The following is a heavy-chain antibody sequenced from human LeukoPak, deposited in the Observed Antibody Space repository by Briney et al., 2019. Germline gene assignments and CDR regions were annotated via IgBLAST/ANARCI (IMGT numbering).Heavy chain of an antibody. D-gene: IGHD2-8*02. CDR2: ISCYDGNT. CDR3: ARTSAGGPPDF. J-gene: IGHJ4*02. V-gene: IGHV1-18*01. Sequence: ASVKVSCKASGYTFNIYGISWVRQAPGQGLEWMGWISCYDGNTNYAQKFQGRVTMTTDTSTTTAYMEMRSLTSDDTAVYYCARTSAGGPPDFWGQGTLVTVSS. CDR1: GYTFNIYG.